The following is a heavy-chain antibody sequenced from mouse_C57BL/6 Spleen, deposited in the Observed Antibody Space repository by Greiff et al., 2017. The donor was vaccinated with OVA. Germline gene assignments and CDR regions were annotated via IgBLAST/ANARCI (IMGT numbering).Heavy chain of an antibody. CDR3: ARGLRLDFDY. CDR2: IYPGDGDT. V-gene: IGHV1-82*01. CDR1: GSAFSSSW. Sequence: QVQLKQSGPELVKPGASVKISCKASGSAFSSSWMNWVKQRPGKGLEWIGRIYPGDGDTNYNGKFKGKATLTADKSSSTAYMQLSSLTSEDSAVYFCARGLRLDFDYWGQGTTLTVSS. D-gene: IGHD3-2*02. J-gene: IGHJ2*01.